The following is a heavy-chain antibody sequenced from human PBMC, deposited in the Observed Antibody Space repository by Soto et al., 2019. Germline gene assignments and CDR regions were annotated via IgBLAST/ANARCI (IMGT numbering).Heavy chain of an antibody. Sequence: GGSLRLSCAASGFTFSNYAMNWVRQAPGKGLEWVSSISSSSGYIYYADSVKGRFTISRDDAKNSLSLQMNSLRAEDTAVYYCARVRSYSYGQGYGMDVWGQGTTVTVSS. CDR1: GFTFSNYA. CDR2: ISSSSGYI. J-gene: IGHJ6*02. CDR3: ARVRSYSYGQGYGMDV. D-gene: IGHD5-18*01. V-gene: IGHV3-21*01.